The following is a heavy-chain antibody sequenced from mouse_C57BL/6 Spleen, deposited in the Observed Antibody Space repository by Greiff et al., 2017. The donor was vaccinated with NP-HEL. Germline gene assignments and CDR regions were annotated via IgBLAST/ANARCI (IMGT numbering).Heavy chain of an antibody. CDR1: GFTFSDYG. D-gene: IGHD1-1*01. CDR3: ASSYYGSRGYAMDY. Sequence: EVKLVESGGGLVKPGGSLKLSCAASGFTFSDYGMHWVRQAPEKGLEWVAYISSGSSTIYYADTVKGRFTISRDNAKNTLFLQMTSLRSEDTAMYYCASSYYGSRGYAMDYWGQGTSVTVSS. J-gene: IGHJ4*01. V-gene: IGHV5-17*01. CDR2: ISSGSSTI.